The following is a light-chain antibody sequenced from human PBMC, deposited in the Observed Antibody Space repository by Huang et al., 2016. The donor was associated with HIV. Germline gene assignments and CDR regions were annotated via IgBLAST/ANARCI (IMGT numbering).Light chain of an antibody. Sequence: EIVMTQSPATLSVSPGERATLPCRASQSVSSNLAWYQQKPGQAPRLLIYAASTRATGIPARFSGSGSGTEFTLTISSQQSEDFAVYYCQQYNNWPRTFGQGTKVEIK. CDR1: QSVSSN. V-gene: IGKV3-15*01. J-gene: IGKJ1*01. CDR2: AAS. CDR3: QQYNNWPRT.